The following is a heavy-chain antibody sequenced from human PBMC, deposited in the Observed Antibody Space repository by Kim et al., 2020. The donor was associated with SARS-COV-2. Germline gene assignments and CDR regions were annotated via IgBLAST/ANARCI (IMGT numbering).Heavy chain of an antibody. J-gene: IGHJ4*02. CDR1: GFSFNRYS. Sequence: GGSLRLSCAASGFSFNRYSMHWVRQAPGKGLEWVAVIAYDGRNKFYTDSVKGRFTISRDNSENTMDLQMNSLRAEDTAVYYCAKDVRAEAAAQDYWGQGTLVTLSS. CDR3: AKDVRAEAAAQDY. D-gene: IGHD2-15*01. V-gene: IGHV3-30*18. CDR2: IAYDGRNK.